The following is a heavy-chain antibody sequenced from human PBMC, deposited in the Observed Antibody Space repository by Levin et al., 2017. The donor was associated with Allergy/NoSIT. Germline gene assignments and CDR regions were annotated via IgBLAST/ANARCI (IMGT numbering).Heavy chain of an antibody. CDR1: GFTFSSYW. CDR2: INQDGSEK. V-gene: IGHV3-7*01. CDR3: ARVKVDSSGYFFNY. D-gene: IGHD3-22*01. J-gene: IGHJ4*02. Sequence: GESLKISCAASGFTFSSYWMSWVRQAPGKGLEWVANINQDGSEKYYVDSVKGRFTISRDNAKNSLYLQMNSQRAEDTAVYYCARVKVDSSGYFFNYWGQGTLVTVSS.